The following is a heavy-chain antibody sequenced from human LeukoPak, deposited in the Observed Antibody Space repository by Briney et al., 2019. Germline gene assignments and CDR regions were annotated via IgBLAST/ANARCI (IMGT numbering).Heavy chain of an antibody. J-gene: IGHJ6*02. CDR2: INTNTGNP. Sequence: ASVKVSCKASGYTFTSYAMNWVRQAPGQGLEWMGWINTNTGNPTYAQGFTERFVFSLDTSVSTAYLQISSLKAEDTAVYYCARTGYSYGYVSYYGMDVWGQGTTVTVSS. D-gene: IGHD5-18*01. V-gene: IGHV7-4-1*02. CDR3: ARTGYSYGYVSYYGMDV. CDR1: GYTFTSYA.